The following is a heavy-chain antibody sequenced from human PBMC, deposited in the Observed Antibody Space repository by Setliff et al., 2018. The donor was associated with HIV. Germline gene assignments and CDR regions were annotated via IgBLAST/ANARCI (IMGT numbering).Heavy chain of an antibody. V-gene: IGHV5-51*01. CDR1: GYSFSSYW. CDR2: IFPGDSET. J-gene: IGHJ3*02. Sequence: GESLKISCKGSGYSFSSYWIGWVRQMPGKGLEWMGIIFPGDSETRYSPSFQGQVTISAAKSINTAYLQWSSLKASDTAMYYCARQGRGGDYYDSSGYYVSIWGQGTMVTVSS. CDR3: ARQGRGGDYYDSSGYYVSI. D-gene: IGHD3-22*01.